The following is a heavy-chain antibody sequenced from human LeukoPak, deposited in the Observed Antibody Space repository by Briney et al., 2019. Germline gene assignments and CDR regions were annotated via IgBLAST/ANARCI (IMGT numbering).Heavy chain of an antibody. CDR3: ARHQFDSYFDY. J-gene: IGHJ4*02. CDR2: IWYDGSNK. CDR1: GFTFSSYG. D-gene: IGHD3-9*01. V-gene: IGHV3-33*01. Sequence: GGSLRLSCAASGFTFSSYGMHWVRQAPGKGLERVAVIWYDGSNKYYADSVKGRFTISRDNSKNTLYLQMNSLRAEDTAVYYCARHQFDSYFDYWGQGTLVTVSS.